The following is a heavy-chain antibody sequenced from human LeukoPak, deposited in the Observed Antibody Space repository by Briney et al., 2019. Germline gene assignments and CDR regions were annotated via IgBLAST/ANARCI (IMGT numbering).Heavy chain of an antibody. CDR3: ARHLATTVTRGYSCHPMDV. V-gene: IGHV4-4*09. J-gene: IGHJ6*03. Sequence: SETLSLTCSVSGGSISTNYCSWFRQPPGKGLEWIAYIAPSGSAVYNPSLNSRLTVSVDTSKNQFSLKLNSVTAADTAVYYCARHLATTVTRGYSCHPMDVWGKGTTVSVSS. CDR2: IAPSGSA. CDR1: GGSISTNY. D-gene: IGHD4-17*01.